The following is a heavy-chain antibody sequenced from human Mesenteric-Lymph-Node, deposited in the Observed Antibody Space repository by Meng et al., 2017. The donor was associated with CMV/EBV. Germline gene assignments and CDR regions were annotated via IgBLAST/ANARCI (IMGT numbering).Heavy chain of an antibody. D-gene: IGHD3-3*01. V-gene: IGHV1-46*01. CDR2: INPSGGST. Sequence: ASVKVSCKASGYTFTGYYMHWVRQAPGQGLEWMGIINPSGGSTSYAQKFQGRITMTRDTSTSTVYMDLSSLRSEDTAVYYCARDGTPYHDFWSGYRHWFGPWGQGTLVTVSS. J-gene: IGHJ5*02. CDR3: ARDGTPYHDFWSGYRHWFGP. CDR1: GYTFTGYY.